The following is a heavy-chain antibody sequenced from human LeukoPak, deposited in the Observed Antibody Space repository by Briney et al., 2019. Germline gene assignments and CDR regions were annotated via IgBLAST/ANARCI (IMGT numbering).Heavy chain of an antibody. CDR2: VYSNGIT. J-gene: IGHJ6*03. V-gene: IGHV4-4*07. CDR3: ASSPNFYYYYMDV. CDR1: GGSISSYY. Sequence: SETLSLTCTVSGGSISSYYWSWIRQSAGKGLEWIGRVYSNGITNYNPSLKSRVTMSVDTSKKEFSLKLGSVTAADTAVYYCASSPNFYYYYMDVWGKGTTVTVSS.